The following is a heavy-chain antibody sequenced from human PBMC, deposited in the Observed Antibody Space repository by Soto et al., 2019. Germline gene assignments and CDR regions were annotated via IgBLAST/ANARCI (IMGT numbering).Heavy chain of an antibody. J-gene: IGHJ4*02. Sequence: GGSLRLSCAASGFTFSSYAMSWVRQAPVNGLEFVSAISGIFGSTYCADSVKGRFTISGYNSKNTLYLQMNRLRADDTALYYCAKAPYIVVVSAANAYWGQGTMVTVSS. CDR1: GFTFSSYA. CDR2: ISGIFGST. V-gene: IGHV3-23*01. D-gene: IGHD2-2*01. CDR3: AKAPYIVVVSAANAY.